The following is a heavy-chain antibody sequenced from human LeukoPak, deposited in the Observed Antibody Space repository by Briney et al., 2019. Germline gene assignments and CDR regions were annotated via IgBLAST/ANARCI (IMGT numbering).Heavy chain of an antibody. CDR1: GFTFSSYA. CDR2: ISSNGGST. CDR3: ARGGCSGGSCRGAFDI. D-gene: IGHD2-15*01. J-gene: IGHJ3*02. V-gene: IGHV3-64*01. Sequence: GGSLRLSCAASGFTFSSYAMHWVRRAPGKGLEYVSAISSNGGSTYYANSVKGRFTISRDNSKNTLYLQMGSLRAEDMAVYYCARGGCSGGSCRGAFDIWGQGTMVTVSS.